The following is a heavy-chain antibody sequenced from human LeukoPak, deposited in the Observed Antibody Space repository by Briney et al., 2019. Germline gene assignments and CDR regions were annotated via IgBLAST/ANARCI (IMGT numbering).Heavy chain of an antibody. CDR2: ISYDGSNK. D-gene: IGHD3-22*01. CDR1: GFTFSSYA. Sequence: GGSLRLSCAASGFTFSSYAMHWVRQAPGKGLEWVAVISYDGSNKYYADSVKGRFTISRDNSKNTVYLQMNSLRVEDTAVYYCARDLRSSGYYAFDYWGQGTLVTVSS. CDR3: ARDLRSSGYYAFDY. J-gene: IGHJ4*02. V-gene: IGHV3-30*04.